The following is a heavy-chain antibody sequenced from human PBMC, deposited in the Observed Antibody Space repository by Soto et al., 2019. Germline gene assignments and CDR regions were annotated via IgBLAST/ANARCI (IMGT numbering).Heavy chain of an antibody. CDR3: ANALGMYYFDY. CDR2: INAGNGNT. Sequence: QVKLVQSGAEVKKPGASVKVSCKASGYTFTSYAMHSVRQAPGQRLEWMGWINAGNGNTKYSQKFQGRVTITRDTSASTAYLELSSLRSEDTAVYYCANALGMYYFDYWGQGALVTVSS. D-gene: IGHD3-16*01. V-gene: IGHV1-3*01. CDR1: GYTFTSYA. J-gene: IGHJ4*02.